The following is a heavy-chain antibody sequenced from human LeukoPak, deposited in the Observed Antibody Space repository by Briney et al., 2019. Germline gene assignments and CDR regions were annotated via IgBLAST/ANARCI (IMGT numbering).Heavy chain of an antibody. Sequence: ASVKVSCKASGYTFTSYGISWVRQAPGQGLEWMGWISAYNGNTNYAQKLQGRVTITADKSTSTAYMELSSLRSEDTAVYYCARSKEDCCGSFDPWGQGTLVTVSS. CDR2: ISAYNGNT. V-gene: IGHV1-18*01. D-gene: IGHD2-15*01. CDR3: ARSKEDCCGSFDP. CDR1: GYTFTSYG. J-gene: IGHJ5*02.